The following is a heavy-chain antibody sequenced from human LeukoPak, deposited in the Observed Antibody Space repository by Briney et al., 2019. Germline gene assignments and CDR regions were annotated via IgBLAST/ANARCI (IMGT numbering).Heavy chain of an antibody. CDR3: ARVGSSGYYSAGDY. CDR1: GGSISSSSYY. CDR2: IYYSGST. D-gene: IGHD3-22*01. Sequence: PSETLSLTCTVSGGSISSSSYYWGWIRQPPGKGLEWIGSIYYSGSTYYNPSLKSRVTISVDTSKNQFSLKLSSVTAADTAVYYCARVGSSGYYSAGDYWGQGTLVTVSS. J-gene: IGHJ4*02. V-gene: IGHV4-39*07.